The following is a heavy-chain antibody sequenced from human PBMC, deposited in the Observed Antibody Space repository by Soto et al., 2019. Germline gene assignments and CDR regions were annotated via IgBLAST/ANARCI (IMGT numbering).Heavy chain of an antibody. D-gene: IGHD3-22*01. CDR1: GFTVSSNC. CDR3: AREAVITADDAFDI. V-gene: IGHV3-53*01. CDR2: IYSGGST. J-gene: IGHJ3*02. Sequence: PGGSLRLSCAASGFTVSSNCMSWVRQAPGKGLEWVSVIYSGGSTYYADSVKGRFTISRDNSKNTLYLQMNSLRAEDTAVYYCAREAVITADDAFDIWGQGTMVTVSS.